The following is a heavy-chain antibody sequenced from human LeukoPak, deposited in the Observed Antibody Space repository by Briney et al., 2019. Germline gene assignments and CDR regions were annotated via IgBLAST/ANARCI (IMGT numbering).Heavy chain of an antibody. CDR2: VFYTGTT. V-gene: IGHV4-39*01. CDR3: ARQVLLSFDK. J-gene: IGHJ4*02. CDR1: GDSIRTTSYY. D-gene: IGHD3-10*01. Sequence: SETLSLTCSVSGDSIRTTSYYWDWIRQPPGKGLEWIGTVFYTGTTYYSPSLKSRLTISVHTSKHQFSLKLSSVTAADTAVYYCARQVLLSFDKWGQGAPVTVSS.